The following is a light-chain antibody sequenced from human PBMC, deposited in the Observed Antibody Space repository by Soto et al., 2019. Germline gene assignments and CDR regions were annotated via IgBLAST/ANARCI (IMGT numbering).Light chain of an antibody. Sequence: EIVLTQSPATLSLSPGERATLSCRASQSVSSYLAWYQQKPGQAPRLLIYDASNRATGIPARFSGSGSGTDFPLTISSLKPEDFAVYYCQQRSNWPPKWKFGQGTKMDIK. J-gene: IGKJ1*01. CDR3: QQRSNWPPKWK. CDR2: DAS. CDR1: QSVSSY. V-gene: IGKV3-11*01.